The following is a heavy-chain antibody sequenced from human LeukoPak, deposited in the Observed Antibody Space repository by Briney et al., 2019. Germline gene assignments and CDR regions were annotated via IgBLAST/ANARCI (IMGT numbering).Heavy chain of an antibody. D-gene: IGHD3-16*01. CDR3: ARDRAWDWYFDL. CDR1: GFIFSDHY. V-gene: IGHV3-72*01. Sequence: GGSLRLSCAASGFIFSDHYMDWVRQAPGKGLEWVGRAKNRVNTYTTLYAASIKGRFTISRDDSLNSLYLQMNSLKTEDTAVYYCARDRAWDWYFDLWGRGTLVTVSS. J-gene: IGHJ2*01. CDR2: AKNRVNTYTT.